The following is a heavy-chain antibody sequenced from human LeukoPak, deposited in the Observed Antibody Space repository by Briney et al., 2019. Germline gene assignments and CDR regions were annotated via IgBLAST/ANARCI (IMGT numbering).Heavy chain of an antibody. CDR1: GGSISSGGYY. D-gene: IGHD1-26*01. Sequence: SQTLSLTCTVSGGSISSGGYYWSWIRQHPGKGLEWIGYIYYSGSTNYNPSLKSRVTISVDTSRNQFSLKLTSVTAADTAVYYCARGQGGNYYLNYFDYWGQGALVTVSS. CDR2: IYYSGST. CDR3: ARGQGGNYYLNYFDY. J-gene: IGHJ4*02. V-gene: IGHV4-31*03.